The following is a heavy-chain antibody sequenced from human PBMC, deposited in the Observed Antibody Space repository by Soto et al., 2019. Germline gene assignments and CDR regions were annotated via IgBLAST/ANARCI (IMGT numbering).Heavy chain of an antibody. V-gene: IGHV3-53*01. D-gene: IGHD2-8*01. CDR2: IYSGGST. J-gene: IGHJ4*02. CDR3: ARYCTNGVCYNPSGSSGWYYFDY. Sequence: GSLRLSCAASGFTVSSNYMSWVRQAPGKGLEWVSVIYSGGSTYYADSVKGRFTISRDNSKNTLYLQMNSLRAEDTAVYYCARYCTNGVCYNPSGSSGWYYFDYWGQGTLVTVSS. CDR1: GFTVSSNY.